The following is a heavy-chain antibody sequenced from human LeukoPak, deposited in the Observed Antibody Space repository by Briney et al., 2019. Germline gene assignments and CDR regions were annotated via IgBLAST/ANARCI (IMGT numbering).Heavy chain of an antibody. CDR2: INTDGSST. J-gene: IGHJ6*03. CDR3: ARGRVTTGNYYYYYMDV. Sequence: GGSLRLSCAVSEFTFSNYWMHWVRQAPGKGLVWVSRINTDGSSTSYAESVKGRFTISRDNAKNTLHLEMNSLRVEDTALYYCARGRVTTGNYYYYYMDVWGRGTMVTVS. D-gene: IGHD4-17*01. CDR1: EFTFSNYW. V-gene: IGHV3-74*01.